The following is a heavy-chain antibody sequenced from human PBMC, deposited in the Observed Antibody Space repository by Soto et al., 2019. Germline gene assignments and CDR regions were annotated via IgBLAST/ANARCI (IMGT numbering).Heavy chain of an antibody. Sequence: SETLSLTCTVSGGSISSYYWSWIRQPPGKGLEWIGYIYYSGSTNYNPSLKSRVTISVDTSKNQFSLKLSSVTAADTAVYYCASVDIVATLTGWGQGTLVTVSS. CDR3: ASVDIVATLTG. CDR1: GGSISSYY. J-gene: IGHJ4*02. D-gene: IGHD5-12*01. CDR2: IYYSGST. V-gene: IGHV4-59*08.